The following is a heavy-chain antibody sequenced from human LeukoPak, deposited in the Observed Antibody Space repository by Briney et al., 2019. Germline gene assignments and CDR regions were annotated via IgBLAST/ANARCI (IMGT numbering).Heavy chain of an antibody. Sequence: GGSLRLSCGASGFMFTAHDMHWVRQAPGKGLEWVAFIQNDGSDKYYADSVKGRFTISRDNPKNTLYLQMNSLRREDTAVYFCAKPSGSGVDYWGQGTRVTVSS. D-gene: IGHD1-26*01. CDR2: IQNDGSDK. V-gene: IGHV3-30*02. J-gene: IGHJ4*02. CDR3: AKPSGSGVDY. CDR1: GFMFTAHD.